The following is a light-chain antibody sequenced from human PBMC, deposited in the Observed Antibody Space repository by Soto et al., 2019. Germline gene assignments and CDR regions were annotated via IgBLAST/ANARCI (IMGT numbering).Light chain of an antibody. J-gene: IGKJ1*01. CDR2: GAS. CDR1: QSVSSN. Sequence: EIVMTQSPATLSVSPGERETLSCRASQSVSSNLAWYQQKPGQAPSLLIYGASTRATGIPARFSGSGSGTDFTLTIISLLSEDFAVYYCQQYNNWPRTFGQGTKVDIK. CDR3: QQYNNWPRT. V-gene: IGKV3-15*01.